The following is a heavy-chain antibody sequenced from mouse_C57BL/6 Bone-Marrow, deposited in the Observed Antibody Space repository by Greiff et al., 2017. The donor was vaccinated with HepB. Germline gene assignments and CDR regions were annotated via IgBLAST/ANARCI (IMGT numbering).Heavy chain of an antibody. J-gene: IGHJ2*01. Sequence: EVQGVESGGGLVQPGGSLKLSCAASGFTFSDYYMYWVRQTPEKRLEWVAYISNGGGSTYYPDTVKGRFTISRDNAKNTLYLQMSRLKSEDTAMYYCARLHYGSSPYFDYWGQGTTLTVSS. V-gene: IGHV5-12*01. CDR3: ARLHYGSSPYFDY. CDR2: ISNGGGST. D-gene: IGHD1-1*01. CDR1: GFTFSDYY.